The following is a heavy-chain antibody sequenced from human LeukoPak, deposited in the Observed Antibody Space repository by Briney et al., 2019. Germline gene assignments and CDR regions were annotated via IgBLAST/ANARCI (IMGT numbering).Heavy chain of an antibody. CDR1: GFTFSSYS. D-gene: IGHD3-10*01. V-gene: IGHV3-48*02. J-gene: IGHJ4*02. CDR2: ISSSSSTI. Sequence: GGSLRLSCAASGFTFSSYSMNWVRQAPGKGLEWVSYISSSSSTIYYADSVKGRFTISRDNAKNSLYLQMNSLRDEDTAVYYCARDYYGSGTYYHDYWGQGTLVTVSS. CDR3: ARDYYGSGTYYHDY.